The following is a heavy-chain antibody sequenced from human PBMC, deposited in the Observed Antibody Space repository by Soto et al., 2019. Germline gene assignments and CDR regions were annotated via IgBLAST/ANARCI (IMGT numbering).Heavy chain of an antibody. CDR1: GFTVTNSY. Sequence: EVQLVESGGDLIQPGGSLRLSCAASGFTVTNSYMAWVRQAPGKGLEWVSVVYTSGRTYHADSVKGRFTVSRDISTNMFFLQMNKLSAEDMATYYCARAGFERLYFDQWGRGILVTVSS. CDR2: VYTSGRT. CDR3: ARAGFERLYFDQ. J-gene: IGHJ4*02. V-gene: IGHV3-53*01. D-gene: IGHD1-1*01.